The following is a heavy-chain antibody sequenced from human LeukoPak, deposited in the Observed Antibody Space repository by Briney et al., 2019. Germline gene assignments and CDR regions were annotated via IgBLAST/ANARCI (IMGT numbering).Heavy chain of an antibody. J-gene: IGHJ6*02. CDR1: GFTFSNYW. V-gene: IGHV3-7*02. Sequence: GGSLRLSCATSGFTFSNYWMTWVRQTPGKGLEWVANIKEAGSEKNYVDSVKGRFTISRDNAKNSVYLQMNSLRAEDTAVYYCAKVIAAAGPPDYYYYGMDVWGQGTTVTVSS. CDR3: AKVIAAAGPPDYYYYGMDV. D-gene: IGHD6-13*01. CDR2: IKEAGSEK.